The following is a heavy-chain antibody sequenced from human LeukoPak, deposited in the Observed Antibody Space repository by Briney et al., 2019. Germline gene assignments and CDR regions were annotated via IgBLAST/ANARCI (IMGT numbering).Heavy chain of an antibody. CDR2: ISSSSSYI. Sequence: XGSLRLSCAASGFTFSRYSMNGVRQAPGKGREWVSSISSSSSYIYYADSVKGRFTISRDNAKNSLYLQMNSLRAEDTAVYYCAKSDYGDYYFDYWGQGTLVTVSS. CDR3: AKSDYGDYYFDY. D-gene: IGHD4-17*01. V-gene: IGHV3-21*04. CDR1: GFTFSRYS. J-gene: IGHJ4*02.